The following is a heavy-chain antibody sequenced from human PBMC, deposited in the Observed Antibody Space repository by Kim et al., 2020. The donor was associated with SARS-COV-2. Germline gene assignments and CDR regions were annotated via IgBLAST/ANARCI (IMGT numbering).Heavy chain of an antibody. Sequence: GESLKISCKASGYDFTKYWIGWVRQMPGKGLECVGRIDPSDSYASYSPPFQGHVTISADRSTSTSYLQWSGLKASDTAKYFCARQSSIVRATRSPLGDYWGQGTLVTVSS. CDR3: ARQSSIVRATRSPLGDY. J-gene: IGHJ4*02. CDR2: IDPSDSYA. CDR1: GYDFTKYW. V-gene: IGHV5-10-1*01. D-gene: IGHD1-26*01.